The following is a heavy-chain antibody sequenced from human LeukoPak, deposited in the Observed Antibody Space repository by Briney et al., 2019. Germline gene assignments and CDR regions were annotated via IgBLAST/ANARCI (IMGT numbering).Heavy chain of an antibody. D-gene: IGHD5-18*01. Sequence: PGGSLRLSCAASGFTFSSYSMNWVRQAPGKGLEWVSSISSSSSYIYYADSVKGRFTISRDNSKNTLYLQMNSLRAEDTAVYYCAKDRDTAMVTSWFDPWGQGTLVTVSS. V-gene: IGHV3-21*01. J-gene: IGHJ5*02. CDR1: GFTFSSYS. CDR2: ISSSSSYI. CDR3: AKDRDTAMVTSWFDP.